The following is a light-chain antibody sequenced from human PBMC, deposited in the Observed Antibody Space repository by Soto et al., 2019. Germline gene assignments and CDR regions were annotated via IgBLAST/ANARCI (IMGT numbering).Light chain of an antibody. CDR1: ESVSSNY. CDR2: GAS. V-gene: IGKV3-20*01. Sequence: EIVLTQSPGTLSLSPGERATLSCRATESVSSNYLAWYQQKPGQAPRVLIYGASIRATGIPDRFSGSGSETDFTLTISRLEPEDSAVYYCQQYGTSPRTFGQGTKVDNK. CDR3: QQYGTSPRT. J-gene: IGKJ1*01.